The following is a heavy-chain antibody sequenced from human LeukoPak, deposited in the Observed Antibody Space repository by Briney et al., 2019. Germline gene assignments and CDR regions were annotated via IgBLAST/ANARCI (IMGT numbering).Heavy chain of an antibody. CDR1: GASISSWY. Sequence: SETLSLTCNVTGASISSWYWSWIRQPPGKGLEWIGDIYGSGSTNYNPSLKSRVSMSADTSKNQISLNLKFVTAADTAVYYCARQTMLVGYANGLGFNYWGEGTLVTVSS. J-gene: IGHJ4*02. D-gene: IGHD2-2*01. CDR3: ARQTMLVGYANGLGFNY. V-gene: IGHV4-59*01. CDR2: IYGSGST.